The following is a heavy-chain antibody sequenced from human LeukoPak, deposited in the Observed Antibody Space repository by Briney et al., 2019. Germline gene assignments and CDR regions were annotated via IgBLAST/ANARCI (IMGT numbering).Heavy chain of an antibody. D-gene: IGHD3-10*01. Sequence: SETLSLTCTVSGGSMFSYFWSWVRQSPGKGLEWIGYIYYTGSTNYNPSLKSRVTISIDMSRTQFSLKLRSVTAADTAVYYCASTYFGSGSFPLDYWGQGTLVTVSS. CDR3: ASTYFGSGSFPLDY. CDR1: GGSMFSYF. CDR2: IYYTGST. V-gene: IGHV4-59*01. J-gene: IGHJ4*02.